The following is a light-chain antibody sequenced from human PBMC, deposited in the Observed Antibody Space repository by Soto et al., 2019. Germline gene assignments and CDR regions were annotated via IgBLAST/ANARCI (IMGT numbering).Light chain of an antibody. V-gene: IGLV1-40*01. J-gene: IGLJ3*02. CDR1: SSNIGAGFD. CDR2: GNT. Sequence: QPVLTQPPSVSGAPGQRVTLSCTGSSSNIGAGFDVHWYQQLPGTAPKVVIYGNTNRPSGVPDRFSGSKSGPSASLAITGLQAEDEADYYCQSYDSSLSTWVFGGGTKLTVL. CDR3: QSYDSSLSTWV.